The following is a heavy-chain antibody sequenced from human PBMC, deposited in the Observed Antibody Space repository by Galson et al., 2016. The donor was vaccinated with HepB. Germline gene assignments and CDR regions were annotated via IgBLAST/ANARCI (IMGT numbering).Heavy chain of an antibody. CDR3: ARDRGSHYGSGNYYGVLDR. CDR1: GFTFSRYD. D-gene: IGHD3-10*01. CDR2: ISSSGSSI. V-gene: IGHV3-48*03. J-gene: IGHJ5*02. Sequence: SLRLSCAASGFTFSRYDMNWVRQAPGKGLEWVSYISSSGSSIFYADSLKGRFTISRDNTQNSLFLQISSLRADDTSVYYCARDRGSHYGSGNYYGVLDRWGRGTLVTVSS.